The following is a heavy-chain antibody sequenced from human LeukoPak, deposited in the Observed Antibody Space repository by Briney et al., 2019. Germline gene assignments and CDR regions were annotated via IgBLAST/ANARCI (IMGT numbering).Heavy chain of an antibody. CDR2: IIPIFGTT. Sequence: SVKVSCKASGGTFSSYAISWVRQAPGQGLEWMGGIIPIFGTTNYAQKFQDRVTITADKSTSTAYMELSSLRSEDTAVYYCAREGGNLWFGENDYYYYYMDVWGKGTTVTVSS. CDR1: GGTFSSYA. V-gene: IGHV1-69*06. J-gene: IGHJ6*03. D-gene: IGHD3-10*01. CDR3: AREGGNLWFGENDYYYYYMDV.